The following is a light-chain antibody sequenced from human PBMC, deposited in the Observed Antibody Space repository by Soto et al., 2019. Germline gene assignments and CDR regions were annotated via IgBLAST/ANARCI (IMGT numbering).Light chain of an antibody. CDR2: DAS. Sequence: DIQMTQSPSSLSASVGDRVTIACRASQGISTYLNWYQQKPGKAPKLLIYDASSLESGVPSRFSGSGSGTEFTLTISSLQPDDFATYYCQQYNSYLWTFGQGTKVDIK. CDR1: QGISTY. CDR3: QQYNSYLWT. J-gene: IGKJ1*01. V-gene: IGKV1-5*01.